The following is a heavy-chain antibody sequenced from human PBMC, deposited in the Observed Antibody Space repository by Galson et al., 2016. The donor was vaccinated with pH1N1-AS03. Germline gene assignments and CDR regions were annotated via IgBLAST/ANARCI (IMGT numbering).Heavy chain of an antibody. CDR1: GGSITTNY. Sequence: ETLSPTCAISGGSITTNYWIWIRQPPGKGLQRIGYISYSGFTHYQPSLRSRVTISTDTSKNQFSMKMRSVAAADTALYFCARLYDLWCGYSSFDSWGQGTLVTVSS. CDR2: ISYSGFT. J-gene: IGHJ4*02. V-gene: IGHV4-59*01. CDR3: ARLYDLWCGYSSFDS. D-gene: IGHD3-3*01.